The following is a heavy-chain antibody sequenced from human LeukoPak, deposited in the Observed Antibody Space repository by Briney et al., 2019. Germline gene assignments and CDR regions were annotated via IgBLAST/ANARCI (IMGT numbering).Heavy chain of an antibody. Sequence: GASVKVSCKASGYTFINHGISWVRQAPGQGLEWMGWIRTSNGETNYAQKFQGRVTVTTGTSSTTAYMELRSLRSDDTAVYYCARDLFAFYDLLAPLDHWGQGTLVTVSS. V-gene: IGHV1-18*01. CDR3: ARDLFAFYDLLAPLDH. D-gene: IGHD5/OR15-5a*01. CDR1: GYTFINHG. CDR2: IRTSNGET. J-gene: IGHJ4*02.